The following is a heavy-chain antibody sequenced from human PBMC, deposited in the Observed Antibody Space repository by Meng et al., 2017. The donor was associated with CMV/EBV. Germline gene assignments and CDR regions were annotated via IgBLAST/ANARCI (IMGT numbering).Heavy chain of an antibody. Sequence: SVKVSCKASGGTFSSYAISWVRQAPGQGLEWMGGIIPILGTANYAQKFQGRVTITADKSTSTAYMELSSLRSEDTAVYYCAGGYYGSGLDYWGQGTLVTVSS. CDR1: GGTFSSYA. D-gene: IGHD3-10*01. V-gene: IGHV1-69*10. CDR2: IIPILGTA. CDR3: AGGYYGSGLDY. J-gene: IGHJ4*02.